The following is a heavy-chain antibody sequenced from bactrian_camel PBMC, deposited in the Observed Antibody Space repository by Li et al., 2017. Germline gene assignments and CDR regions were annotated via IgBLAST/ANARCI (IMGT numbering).Heavy chain of an antibody. J-gene: IGHJ6*01. V-gene: IGHV3S40*01. CDR3: AAEYGGSLFAAGRGLSLWL. CDR2: IDSGGSA. D-gene: IGHD6*01. Sequence: VQLVESGGGLVQPGGSLRLSCAASRFTFSSYDMSWVRQAPGKGLEWVSTIDSGGSAYYADSVKGRFTISRDNAKNTLYLQTNSLKTEDTAVYYCAAEYGGSLFAAGRGLSLWLLGPGDPGHRL. CDR1: RFTFSSYD.